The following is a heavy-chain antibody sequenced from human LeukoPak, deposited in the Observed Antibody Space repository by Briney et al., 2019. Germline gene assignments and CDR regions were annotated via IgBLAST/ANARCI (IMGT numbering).Heavy chain of an antibody. CDR1: GGSISSSNW. J-gene: IGHJ6*03. CDR3: ARVSGPLTIFGVVINTNMDV. Sequence: SGTLSLTCAVSGGSISSSNWWSWVRQPPGKGLEWIGEIYHSGSTNYNPSLKSRVTISVDKSKNQFSLKLSSVTAADTAVYYCARVSGPLTIFGVVINTNMDVWGKGTTVTVSS. V-gene: IGHV4-4*02. D-gene: IGHD3-3*01. CDR2: IYHSGST.